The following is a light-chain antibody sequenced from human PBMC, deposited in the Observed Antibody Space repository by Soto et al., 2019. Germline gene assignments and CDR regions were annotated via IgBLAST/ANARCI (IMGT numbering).Light chain of an antibody. CDR3: AAWDDSLSGRV. J-gene: IGLJ3*02. CDR2: NND. V-gene: IGLV1-47*02. CDR1: GSNIGPNY. Sequence: QAVVTQPPSASGTHGQRVTMSCSGSGSNIGPNYVYWFQQFPGTAPKLLIYNNDQRPSGVPDRFSGSKSGTSASLDISGLRSEDEADYYCAAWDDSLSGRVFGGGTKLTVL.